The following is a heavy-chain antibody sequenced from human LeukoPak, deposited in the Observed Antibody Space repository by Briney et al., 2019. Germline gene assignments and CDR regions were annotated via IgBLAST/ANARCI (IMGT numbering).Heavy chain of an antibody. V-gene: IGHV4-4*07. CDR3: AKSTYYYDTFVNAFDL. CDR1: GGSISSYY. D-gene: IGHD3-22*01. J-gene: IGHJ3*01. CDR2: IYTSGST. Sequence: SETLSLTCTVSGGSISSYYWNWIRQPAGKGLEWIGRIYTSGSTNYNPSLKSRVTISVDTSKNQFSLKLSSVTAADTAVYYCAKSTYYYDTFVNAFDLWGQGTMVTVSS.